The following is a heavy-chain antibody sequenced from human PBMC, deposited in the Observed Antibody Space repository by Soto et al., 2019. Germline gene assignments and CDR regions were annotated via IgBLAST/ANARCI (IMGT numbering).Heavy chain of an antibody. V-gene: IGHV1-18*01. CDR1: GYSFTNYG. Sequence: QDPLVQSGAEVKKPGASVTVSCKASGYSFTNYGITWVRQAPGQGLEWMGWISGFNGNTHYAQKLQGRVTMTTDASTSTAYMELRRLRSDDTAVYYCARDRGVAPPVAGNTHYYYYMDVWGKGTTVTVSS. J-gene: IGHJ6*03. CDR2: ISGFNGNT. CDR3: ARDRGVAPPVAGNTHYYYYMDV. D-gene: IGHD6-19*01.